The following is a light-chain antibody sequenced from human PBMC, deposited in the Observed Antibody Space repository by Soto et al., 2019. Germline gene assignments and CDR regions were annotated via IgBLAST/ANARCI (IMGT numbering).Light chain of an antibody. CDR2: DVS. J-gene: IGLJ2*01. Sequence: QSVLTQPASVSGSPGQSITISCTGTSSDVGGYNYVSWYQQHPGKPPKLMIYDVSNRPSGVSNRFSGSKSGNTASLTISGLQAEDEADYYCSSYTSSGTLVVFGGGTKLTVL. CDR3: SSYTSSGTLVV. CDR1: SSDVGGYNY. V-gene: IGLV2-14*01.